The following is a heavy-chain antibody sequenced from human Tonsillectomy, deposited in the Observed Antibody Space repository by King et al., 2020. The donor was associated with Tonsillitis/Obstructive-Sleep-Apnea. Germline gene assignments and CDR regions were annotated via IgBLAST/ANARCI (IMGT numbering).Heavy chain of an antibody. CDR3: ARELKVGRLHFDY. Sequence: VQLVESGGGVVRPGGSLRPFCAASGFTFRSYGMHWVLQAPGKGLEWVAVLWYVESNQYYADSVKGRFTNSRDISKNKLYLHMDSLRAEDTVVYYCARELKVGRLHFDYWGQGTLVTVSS. D-gene: IGHD1-26*01. CDR2: LWYVESNQ. J-gene: IGHJ4*02. CDR1: GFTFRSYG. V-gene: IGHV3-33*01.